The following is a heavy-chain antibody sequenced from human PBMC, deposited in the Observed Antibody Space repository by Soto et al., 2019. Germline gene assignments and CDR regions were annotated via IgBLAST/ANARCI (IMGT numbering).Heavy chain of an antibody. CDR3: ARVKSSTTLDYYYYMDV. CDR1: GGSISSYY. D-gene: IGHD2-2*01. Sequence: SETLSLTCTVFGGSISSYYWSWIRQPPGKVLEWIGYIYYSGSTNYNPSLTSRVTISVDTSKNQFSLKLSSVTAADTAVYYCARVKSSTTLDYYYYMDVWGKGTTVTVSS. J-gene: IGHJ6*03. V-gene: IGHV4-59*01. CDR2: IYYSGST.